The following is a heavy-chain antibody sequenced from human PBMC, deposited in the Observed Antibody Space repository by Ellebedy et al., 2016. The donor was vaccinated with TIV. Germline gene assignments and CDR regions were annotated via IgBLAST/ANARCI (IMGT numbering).Heavy chain of an antibody. Sequence: AASVKVSCKASGYTFNTYGISWVRQAPGQGLEWMGWISTYNGKTHYAQQFQGRVTMTTDTFTSTAYMALRRLRSDDTAAYYCARLYSSGPRFYFYYMDVWGKGTTVTVSS. CDR3: ARLYSSGPRFYFYYMDV. D-gene: IGHD6-19*01. J-gene: IGHJ6*03. CDR1: GYTFNTYG. V-gene: IGHV1-18*01. CDR2: ISTYNGKT.